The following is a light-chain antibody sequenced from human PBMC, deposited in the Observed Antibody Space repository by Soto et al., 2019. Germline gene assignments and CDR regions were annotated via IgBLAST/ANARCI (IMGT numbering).Light chain of an antibody. V-gene: IGKV3-20*01. Sequence: EIVLTQSPGTLSLSPGERATLSCRASQSINNNFLAWYQHKPGQAPRLLIYSSSIRATGIPDRFSGSGSGTDFTLTISRLEPEDFAVYFCQQYGRAPRTFGQGTKVDIK. CDR2: SSS. CDR1: QSINNNF. J-gene: IGKJ1*01. CDR3: QQYGRAPRT.